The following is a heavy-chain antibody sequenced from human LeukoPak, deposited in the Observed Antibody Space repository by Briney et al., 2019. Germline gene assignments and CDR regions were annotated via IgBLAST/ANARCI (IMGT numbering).Heavy chain of an antibody. CDR3: AREVDTAMVTLYYGMDV. V-gene: IGHV1-69*04. CDR1: GGTFSSYA. Sequence: EASVKVSCKASGGTFSSYAISWVRQAPGQGLEWMRRIIPILGIANYAQKFQGRVTITADKSTSTAYMELSSLRSEDTAVYYCAREVDTAMVTLYYGMDVWGQGTTVTVSS. J-gene: IGHJ6*02. CDR2: IIPILGIA. D-gene: IGHD5-18*01.